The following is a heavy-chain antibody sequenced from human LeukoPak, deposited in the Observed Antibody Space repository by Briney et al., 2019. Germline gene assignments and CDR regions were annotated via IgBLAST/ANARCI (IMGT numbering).Heavy chain of an antibody. CDR1: GFTFDDYG. CDR2: INWNGGRT. CDR3: ARDRFLRRPEPADY. D-gene: IGHD1-14*01. Sequence: GGSLRLSCAASGFTFDDYGMSWVRQGPGKGLELVSGINWNGGRTGYADPVKGRFTISRDNAKNSLYLQMNSLRAEDTALYYCARDRFLRRPEPADYWGQGTLVTVSS. J-gene: IGHJ4*02. V-gene: IGHV3-20*04.